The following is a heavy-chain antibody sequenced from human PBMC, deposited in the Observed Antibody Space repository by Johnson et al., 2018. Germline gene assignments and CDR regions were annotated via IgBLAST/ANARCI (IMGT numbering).Heavy chain of an antibody. CDR3: VRDSTYTSYRDV. CDR1: GGSFSGYS. D-gene: IGHD1-1*01. J-gene: IGHJ6*03. Sequence: QVQLQQWGAGLLKPSETLSLTCAIYGGSFSGYSWTWIRQPPGKGLEWIGEINHSGSTNYNPSLKSRVTISVDTSKNQFSLKLSSVTAADTAVYYCVRDSTYTSYRDVWGKGTTVTVAS. CDR2: INHSGST. V-gene: IGHV4-34*01.